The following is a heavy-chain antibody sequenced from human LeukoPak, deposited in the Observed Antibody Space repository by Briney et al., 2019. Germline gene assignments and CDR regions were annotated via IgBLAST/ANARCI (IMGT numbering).Heavy chain of an antibody. CDR2: ISYDGSNK. CDR3: AKDSSGWYRDYFDY. D-gene: IGHD6-19*01. Sequence: GGSLRLSCAASGFTFSSYGMHWVRQAPGKGLEWVAVISYDGSNKYYADSVKGRFTISRDNSKNMLYLQMNSLRAEDTAVYYCAKDSSGWYRDYFDYWGQGTLVTVSS. J-gene: IGHJ4*02. V-gene: IGHV3-30*18. CDR1: GFTFSSYG.